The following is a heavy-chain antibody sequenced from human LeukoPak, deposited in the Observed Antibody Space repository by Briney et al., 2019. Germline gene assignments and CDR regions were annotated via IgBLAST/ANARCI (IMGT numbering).Heavy chain of an antibody. D-gene: IGHD6-19*01. CDR2: IRYDGSKK. CDR1: GFTFSSYG. CDR3: ANSSPVAGDYYYYYMDV. V-gene: IGHV3-30*02. Sequence: GGSLRLSCVASGFTFSSYGIHWIRQAPGKGLEWVAFIRYDGSKKFYSDSVKGRFTISRDNSKNTLYLQMNSLRTEDTAVYYCANSSPVAGDYYYYYMDVWGKGTTVTVSS. J-gene: IGHJ6*03.